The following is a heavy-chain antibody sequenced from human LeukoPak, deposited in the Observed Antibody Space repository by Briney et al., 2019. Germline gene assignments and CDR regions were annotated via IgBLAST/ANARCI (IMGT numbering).Heavy chain of an antibody. J-gene: IGHJ6*03. V-gene: IGHV1-69*05. D-gene: IGHD3-3*01. CDR1: GYTFTSYG. CDR3: ARGNDFWSGYWAPMDV. CDR2: IIPIFGTA. Sequence: PGASVKVSCKASGYTFTSYGISWVRQAPGQGLEWMGGIIPIFGTANYAQKFQGRVTITTDESTSTAYMELSSLRSEDTAVYYCARGNDFWSGYWAPMDVWGKGTTVTVSS.